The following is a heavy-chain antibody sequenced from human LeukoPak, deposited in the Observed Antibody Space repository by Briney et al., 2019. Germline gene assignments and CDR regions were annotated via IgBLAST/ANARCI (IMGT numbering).Heavy chain of an antibody. CDR1: GFSFSTYS. Sequence: GGSLRLSCTASGFSFSTYSMTWVRQGPGKGLEWVSSIYNSGSKTFYADSVKGRFTISRDNSKNTLYLQMNSLRAEDTAVYYCAKDRAPIAVAGIFDYWGQGTLVTVSS. CDR3: AKDRAPIAVAGIFDY. D-gene: IGHD6-19*01. J-gene: IGHJ4*02. V-gene: IGHV3-23*05. CDR2: IYNSGSKT.